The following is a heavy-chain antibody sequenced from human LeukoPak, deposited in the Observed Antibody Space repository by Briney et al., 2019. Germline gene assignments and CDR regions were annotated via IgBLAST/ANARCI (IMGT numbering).Heavy chain of an antibody. Sequence: GGSLRLSCAASGFTFSSYSMNWVRQAPGKGLEWASYVSSSTSTIYYANSVKGRFTISRDNAKNSLYLQMNSLRDEDTAVYYCARNDGSGRYGMDVWGQGTTVTVSS. CDR3: ARNDGSGRYGMDV. CDR2: VSSSTSTI. CDR1: GFTFSSYS. D-gene: IGHD3-10*01. V-gene: IGHV3-48*02. J-gene: IGHJ6*02.